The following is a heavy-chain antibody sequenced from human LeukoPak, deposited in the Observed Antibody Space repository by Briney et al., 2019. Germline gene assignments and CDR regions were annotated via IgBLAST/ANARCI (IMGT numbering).Heavy chain of an antibody. CDR2: IIPIFGTA. CDR3: AREGEMATNVFDY. D-gene: IGHD5-24*01. J-gene: IGHJ4*02. Sequence: ASVKVSCKACGGTFSSYAISWVRQAPGQGLEWMGGIIPIFGTANYAQKFQGRVTITADESTSTAYMELSSLRSEDTAVYYCAREGEMATNVFDYWGQGTLVTVSS. CDR1: GGTFSSYA. V-gene: IGHV1-69*13.